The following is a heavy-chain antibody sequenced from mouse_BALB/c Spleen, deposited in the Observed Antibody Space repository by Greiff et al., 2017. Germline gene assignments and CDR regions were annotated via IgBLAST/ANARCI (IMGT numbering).Heavy chain of an antibody. D-gene: IGHD2-1*01. V-gene: IGHV5-6-5*01. Sequence: DVKLQESGGGLVKPGGSLKLSCAASGFTFSSYAMSWVRQTPEKRLEWVASISSGGSTYYPDSVKGRFTISRDNARNILYLQMSSLRSEDTAMYYCARGLYGNYTFAYWGQGTLVTVSA. CDR2: ISSGGST. CDR1: GFTFSSYA. CDR3: ARGLYGNYTFAY. J-gene: IGHJ3*01.